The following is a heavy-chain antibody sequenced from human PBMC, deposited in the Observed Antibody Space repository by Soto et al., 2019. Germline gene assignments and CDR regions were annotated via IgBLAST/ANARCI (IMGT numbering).Heavy chain of an antibody. V-gene: IGHV4-59*12. D-gene: IGHD2-8*02. CDR3: AREVQGTDYYYYMDV. Sequence: QVQLQESGPGLVKPSETLSLTCTVSGGSIRSYYWSWIRQPPGKGLEWIGYIYYSGSTNYNPSLKSRVTISVDTSKNQFSLKLSSVTAADTAVYYCAREVQGTDYYYYMDVWGKGTTVTVSS. CDR2: IYYSGST. J-gene: IGHJ6*03. CDR1: GGSIRSYY.